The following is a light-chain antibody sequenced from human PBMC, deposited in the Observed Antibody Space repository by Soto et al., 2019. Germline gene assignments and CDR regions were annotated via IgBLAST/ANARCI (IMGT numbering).Light chain of an antibody. J-gene: IGKJ4*01. V-gene: IGKV1-13*02. CDR3: QQFNRYPLT. CDR2: DAS. Sequence: AIQLTQSPSSLSASVGDRVTITCRASQGISSALAWYQQKQGKAPKLLIYDASSFESGVPSRFSCSGSGTEFTLTISSLQSEGSETYFCQQFNRYPLTFGGGTKVAIK. CDR1: QGISSA.